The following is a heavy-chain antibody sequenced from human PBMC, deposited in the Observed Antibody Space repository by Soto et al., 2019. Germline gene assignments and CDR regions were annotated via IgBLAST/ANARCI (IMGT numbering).Heavy chain of an antibody. CDR2: ISGSGGST. CDR3: AKDPIAVAGAGGRGDAFDI. D-gene: IGHD6-19*01. Sequence: EMQLLESGGGLVQPGGSLRLSCAASGFTFSSYAISWVRQAPGKGLEWVSAISGSGGSTYYADSVKGRFTISRDNSKNTLYLQMNSLRAEDTAVYYCAKDPIAVAGAGGRGDAFDIWGQGTMVTVSS. CDR1: GFTFSSYA. V-gene: IGHV3-23*01. J-gene: IGHJ3*02.